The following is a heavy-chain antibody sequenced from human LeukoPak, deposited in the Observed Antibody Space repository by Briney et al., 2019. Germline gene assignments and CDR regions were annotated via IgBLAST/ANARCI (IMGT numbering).Heavy chain of an antibody. J-gene: IGHJ4*02. Sequence: GGSLRLSCAASGLTFSSYWMYWVRQAPGKGLVWVSRINTDGSSTSYADSVKGRFTISRDNAKNTLYLQMNSLRAEDTAVYYCAAHYDILTGQFDYWGQGTLVTVSS. CDR2: INTDGSST. D-gene: IGHD3-9*01. CDR1: GLTFSSYW. CDR3: AAHYDILTGQFDY. V-gene: IGHV3-74*01.